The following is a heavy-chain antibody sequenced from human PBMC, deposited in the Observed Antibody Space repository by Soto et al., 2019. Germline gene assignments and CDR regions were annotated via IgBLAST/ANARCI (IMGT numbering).Heavy chain of an antibody. CDR1: RFTFSSYS. D-gene: IGHD2-15*01. J-gene: IGHJ5*02. CDR3: VKSRGIRGFDP. Sequence: VGSLRLSCSASRFTFSSYSMHWVRQAPGKGLEYVSAISSNGGSTHYADSVKCRFTISRDNSKNTLYLQMSSLRAEDTAVYYCVKSRGIRGFDPWGQGTLVTVSS. V-gene: IGHV3-64D*06. CDR2: ISSNGGST.